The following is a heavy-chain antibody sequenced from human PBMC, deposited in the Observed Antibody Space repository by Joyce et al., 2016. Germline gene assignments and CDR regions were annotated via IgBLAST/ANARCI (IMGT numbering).Heavy chain of an antibody. CDR1: GFTFSNYV. CDR3: ARGAVWFGELIDP. CDR2: ITGSCGST. V-gene: IGHV3-23*01. D-gene: IGHD3-10*01. Sequence: VQLLESGGDLVQPGGSLRLSCAASGFTFSNYVMHWVRQAPGKGLEWVSGITGSCGSTLYADSVKGRFTISRDNSKRTLYLQMSSLTAEDSALYYCARGAVWFGELIDPWGQGSLVTVSS. J-gene: IGHJ5*02.